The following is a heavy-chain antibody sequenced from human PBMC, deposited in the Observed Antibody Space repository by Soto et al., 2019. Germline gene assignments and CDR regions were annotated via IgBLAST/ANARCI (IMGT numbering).Heavy chain of an antibody. CDR3: GRDKVRAQFAS. CDR1: GYTFTNYG. CDR2: INAYNGNT. V-gene: IGHV1-18*01. D-gene: IGHD3-10*01. J-gene: IGHJ4*02. Sequence: QVQLVQSGAEVKKPGASVKVSCKASGYTFTNYGISWVRQAPGQGLEGMGWINAYNGNTKYAQKLQGRVTMTTDTARTTANGELGSRGSDPTAVYYVGRDKVRAQFASWGKGTLVTASS.